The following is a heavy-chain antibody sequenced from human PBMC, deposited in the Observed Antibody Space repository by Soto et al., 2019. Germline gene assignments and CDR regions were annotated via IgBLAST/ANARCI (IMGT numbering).Heavy chain of an antibody. J-gene: IGHJ5*02. D-gene: IGHD6-13*01. CDR3: ARENVAAAPNWFDP. CDR2: IYYSGST. V-gene: IGHV4-31*03. Sequence: SETLSLTCTVSGGSISSGGYYWSWIRQHPGKGLEWIGYIYYSGSTYYNPSLKSRVTISVDTSKNQFSLKLSSVTAADTAVYYCARENVAAAPNWFDPWGQGTLVTVSS. CDR1: GGSISSGGYY.